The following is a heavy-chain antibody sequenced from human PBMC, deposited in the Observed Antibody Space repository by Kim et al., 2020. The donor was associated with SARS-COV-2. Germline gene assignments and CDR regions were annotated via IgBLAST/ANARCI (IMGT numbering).Heavy chain of an antibody. CDR1: GGSISSSSYY. Sequence: SETLSLTCTVSGGSISSSSYYWGWIRQPPGKGLEWIASIYYSGSTYYNPSLKSRVTISVDTSKNQFSLKLSSVTAADTAIYYCARENSHLRGPHFDPWD. V-gene: IGHV4-39*07. CDR3: ARENSHLRGPHFDP. CDR2: IYYSGST. D-gene: IGHD1-7*01. J-gene: IGHJ5*02.